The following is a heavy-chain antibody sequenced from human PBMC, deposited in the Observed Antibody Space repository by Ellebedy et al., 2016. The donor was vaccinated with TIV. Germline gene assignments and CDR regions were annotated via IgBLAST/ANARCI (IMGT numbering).Heavy chain of an antibody. J-gene: IGHJ5*01. V-gene: IGHV4-61*01. D-gene: IGHD3-10*01. Sequence: MPSETLSLTCTVSGGSVRSGSYYWSWIRQPTGKGLDWIGYIYYSGSTNYNPSLKSRVTISVDTSKSQFSLKLSSVTAAYTSVYYCARGMVRRWFDYWGQGTLVTVSS. CDR1: GGSVRSGSYY. CDR3: ARGMVRRWFDY. CDR2: IYYSGST.